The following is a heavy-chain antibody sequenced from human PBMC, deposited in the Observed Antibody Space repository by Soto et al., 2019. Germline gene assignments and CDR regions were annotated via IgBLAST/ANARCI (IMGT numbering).Heavy chain of an antibody. D-gene: IGHD3-3*01. V-gene: IGHV4-34*01. CDR3: ARGPFTIFGVVIIAVGWFDP. J-gene: IGHJ5*02. CDR2: INHSGST. CDR1: GGSFSGYY. Sequence: PSETLSLTCAVYGGSFSGYYWSWIRQPPGKGLEWIGEINHSGSTNYNPSLKSRVTISVDTSKNQFSLKLSSVTAADTAVYYCARGPFTIFGVVIIAVGWFDPLGQGTLVTVSS.